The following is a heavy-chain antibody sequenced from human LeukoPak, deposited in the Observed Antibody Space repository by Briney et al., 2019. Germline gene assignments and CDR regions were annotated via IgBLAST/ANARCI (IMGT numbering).Heavy chain of an antibody. V-gene: IGHV1-2*02. D-gene: IGHD2-15*01. CDR2: INPNSGGT. CDR3: ARDQGCSGGSCYSGAFDI. CDR1: GYTFTVYY. J-gene: IGHJ3*02. Sequence: GASVKVSCKASGYTFTVYYRHWVRQAPGQGLEWMGWINPNSGGTNYAQKFQGRVTMTRDTSISTAYMELSRLRSDDTAVYYCARDQGCSGGSCYSGAFDIWGQGTMVTVSS.